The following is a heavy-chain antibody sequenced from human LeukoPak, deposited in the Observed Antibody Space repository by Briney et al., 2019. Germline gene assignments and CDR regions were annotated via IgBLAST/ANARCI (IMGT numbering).Heavy chain of an antibody. Sequence: SETLSLTCTVSGGSISSDRYYWGWIRQPPGKGLEWIGSIYYSGSTFYNPSLKSRITISIDTSNNEFSLKLSSVTAADTAVYYCARIYYDSSGYYYEFDYWGQGTLVTVSS. CDR2: IYYSGST. CDR3: ARIYYDSSGYYYEFDY. J-gene: IGHJ4*02. D-gene: IGHD3-22*01. CDR1: GGSISSDRYY. V-gene: IGHV4-39*01.